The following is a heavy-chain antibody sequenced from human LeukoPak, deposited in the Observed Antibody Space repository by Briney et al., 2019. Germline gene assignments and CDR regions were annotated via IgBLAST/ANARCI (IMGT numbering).Heavy chain of an antibody. CDR1: GGSISSGDYY. CDR3: ARERWDDVFDI. V-gene: IGHV4-30-4*01. J-gene: IGHJ3*02. CDR2: IYYSGST. D-gene: IGHD1-26*01. Sequence: SQTLSLTCSVSGGSISSGDYYWSWIRQPPGKGQEWIGYIYYSGSTYYNPSLKSRVTISEDTSKNQFSLKLSSVTAADTAVYYCARERWDDVFDIWGQGTMVTVSS.